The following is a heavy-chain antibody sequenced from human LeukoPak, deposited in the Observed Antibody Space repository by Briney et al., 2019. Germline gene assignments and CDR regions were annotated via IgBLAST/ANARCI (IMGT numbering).Heavy chain of an antibody. Sequence: GGSLRLSCAASGFTSSSYSMNWVRQAPGKGLEWVSSSSSSSSYIYYADSVKGRFTISRDNAKNSLYLQMNSLRAEDTAVYYCARDPAVVGAPARFNWFDPWGQGTLVTVSS. J-gene: IGHJ5*02. V-gene: IGHV3-21*01. CDR2: SSSSSSYI. D-gene: IGHD1-26*01. CDR1: GFTSSSYS. CDR3: ARDPAVVGAPARFNWFDP.